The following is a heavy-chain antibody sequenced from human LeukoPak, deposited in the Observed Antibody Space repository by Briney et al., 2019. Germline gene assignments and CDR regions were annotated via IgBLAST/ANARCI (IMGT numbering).Heavy chain of an antibody. V-gene: IGHV3-30*02. CDR3: AKPYSSGWTFDY. Sequence: GRSLRLSCAASGFTFSSYGIHWVRQAPGKGLEWVAFIRYDGSNKYYADSVKGRFTISRDNSKNTLYLQMNSLRAEDTAVYYCAKPYSSGWTFDYWGREPWSPSPQ. J-gene: IGHJ4*02. CDR1: GFTFSSYG. CDR2: IRYDGSNK. D-gene: IGHD6-19*01.